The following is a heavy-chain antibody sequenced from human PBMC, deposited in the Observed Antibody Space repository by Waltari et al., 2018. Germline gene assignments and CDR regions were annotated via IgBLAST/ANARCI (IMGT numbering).Heavy chain of an antibody. D-gene: IGHD3-9*01. CDR2: INAGNGNT. V-gene: IGHV1-3*01. Sequence: QVQLVQSGAAVKKPGASVKVSCKASGYTFTSYAMHWVRQAPGPRLAWMGWINAGNGNTKYSQKFRGRVTITRDTAASTAYMELSSLRSEDTAVYYCVRDLCGWCYDILTGYYSAAGLDYWGQGTLVTVSS. CDR1: GYTFTSYA. CDR3: VRDLCGWCYDILTGYYSAAGLDY. J-gene: IGHJ4*02.